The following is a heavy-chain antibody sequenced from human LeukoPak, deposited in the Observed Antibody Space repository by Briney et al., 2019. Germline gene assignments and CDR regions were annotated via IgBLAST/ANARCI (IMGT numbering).Heavy chain of an antibody. D-gene: IGHD3-22*01. J-gene: IGHJ5*02. V-gene: IGHV4-31*03. CDR2: IYYSGTA. CDR3: ASLYYYDSGGYLKNWFDP. CDR1: GGSISSDDYY. Sequence: PSETLSLTCTVSGGSISSDDYYWSWIRQHPGKGLEWIGHIYYSGTAYYNPSLKSRLTISLDTSKNQFSLKLSSVTAADTAVYYCASLYYYDSGGYLKNWFDPWGQGTLDTVSS.